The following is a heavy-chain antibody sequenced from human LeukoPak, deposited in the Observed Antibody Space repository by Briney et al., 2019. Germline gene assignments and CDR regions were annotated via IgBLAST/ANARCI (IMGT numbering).Heavy chain of an antibody. Sequence: GESMSLSCTSSGFSFSKYPMGWVRKTPEKGLEWVSTISGSGGNTYYADSVKGRFTISRDNSKNTLYLQMNSLRPEDTAVYYCVRSVTTLSDFHNWGQGTLVTVSS. V-gene: IGHV3-23*01. CDR3: VRSVTTLSDFHN. CDR2: ISGSGGNT. J-gene: IGHJ4*02. D-gene: IGHD4-17*01. CDR1: GFSFSKYP.